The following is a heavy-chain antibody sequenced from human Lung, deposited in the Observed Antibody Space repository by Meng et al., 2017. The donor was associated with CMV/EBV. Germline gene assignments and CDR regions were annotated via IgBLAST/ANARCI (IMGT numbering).Heavy chain of an antibody. D-gene: IGHD2-2*01. J-gene: IGHJ6*02. Sequence: SVKVSCKASGGTSSSYVISWARQAPGQGLEWMGGIITILGRANYGQKFQARVTITADKSTSTAHMELSSLRSEDTAVYYCARCRVLSSSPSRPPTYGMDVWGQGTTVTVSS. CDR1: GGTSSSYV. CDR3: ARCRVLSSSPSRPPTYGMDV. V-gene: IGHV1-69*10. CDR2: IITILGRA.